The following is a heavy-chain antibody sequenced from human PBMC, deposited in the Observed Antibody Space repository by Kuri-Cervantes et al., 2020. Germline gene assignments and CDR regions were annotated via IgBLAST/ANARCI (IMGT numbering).Heavy chain of an antibody. Sequence: GESLKISCAASGFTFSSYDMHWVRQATGKGLEWVSAIGTAGDTYYPGSVKGRFTISRENAKNSLYLQMNSLRAGDTAVYYCARAKFDILTGGYWFDPWGQGTLVTVSS. D-gene: IGHD3-9*01. J-gene: IGHJ5*02. CDR3: ARAKFDILTGGYWFDP. CDR2: IGTAGDT. V-gene: IGHV3-13*01. CDR1: GFTFSSYD.